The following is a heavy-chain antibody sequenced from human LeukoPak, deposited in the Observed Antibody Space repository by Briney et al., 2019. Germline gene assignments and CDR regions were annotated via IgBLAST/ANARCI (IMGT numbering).Heavy chain of an antibody. J-gene: IGHJ4*02. Sequence: GGSLRLSCAASGFTFSSYAMSWVRQAPGKGLEWVSAISGSGGSTYYADSVKGRFTISRDNSKDTLFLQMNSLRTDDTAVYYCAKGRGGDSSGSCDYWGQGTLVTVSS. D-gene: IGHD3-22*01. CDR1: GFTFSSYA. V-gene: IGHV3-23*01. CDR3: AKGRGGDSSGSCDY. CDR2: ISGSGGST.